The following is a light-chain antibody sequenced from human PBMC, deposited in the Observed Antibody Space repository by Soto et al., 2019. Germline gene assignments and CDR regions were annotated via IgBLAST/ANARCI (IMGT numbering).Light chain of an antibody. V-gene: IGKV3-11*01. Sequence: EIVLTQSPATLSLSPGERATLSCRASQSVSSYLTWYQQKPGQAPRFLIYDASNRATGIPARFSGSGSGTDFTLTISSLEPEDFAFYYCQQRNYWPRTFGQGTKVEIK. J-gene: IGKJ1*01. CDR1: QSVSSY. CDR3: QQRNYWPRT. CDR2: DAS.